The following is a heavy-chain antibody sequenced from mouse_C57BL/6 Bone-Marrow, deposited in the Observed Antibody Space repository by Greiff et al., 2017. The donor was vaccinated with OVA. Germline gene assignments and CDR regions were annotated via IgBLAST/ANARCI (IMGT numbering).Heavy chain of an antibody. V-gene: IGHV1-19*01. D-gene: IGHD2-4*01. CDR3: ARWGYDYDCFDY. Sequence: VQLQQSGPVLVKPGASVKMSCKASGYTFTDYYMNWVKQSHGKSLEWIGVINPYNGGTSYNQKFKGKATLTVDKSSSTAYMELNSLTSEDSAVYYCARWGYDYDCFDYWGQGTTLTVSS. CDR2: INPYNGGT. J-gene: IGHJ2*01. CDR1: GYTFTDYY.